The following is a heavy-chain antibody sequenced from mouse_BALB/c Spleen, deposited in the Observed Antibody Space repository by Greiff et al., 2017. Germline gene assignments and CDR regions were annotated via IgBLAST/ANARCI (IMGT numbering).Heavy chain of an antibody. CDR1: GFTFSSYT. D-gene: IGHD1-2*01. CDR2: ISNGGGST. J-gene: IGHJ2*01. Sequence: EVKLMESGGGLVQTGGSLKLSCAASGFTFSSYTMSWVRQTPEKRLEWVAYISNGGGSTYYPDTVKGRFTISRDNAKNTLYLQMSSLKSVDTAMYYCARHVTTATFDYWGQGTTLTVSS. V-gene: IGHV5-12-2*01. CDR3: ARHVTTATFDY.